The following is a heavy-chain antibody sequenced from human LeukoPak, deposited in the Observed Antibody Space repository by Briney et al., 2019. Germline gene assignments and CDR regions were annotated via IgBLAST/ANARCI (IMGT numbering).Heavy chain of an antibody. Sequence: GGSLRLSCAASGFTFSSYSMTWVRQAPGKGLEWVSSISSSSSYIYYADSVKGRFTISRDNAKNSLYLQMNSLRAEDTAVYYCARISHSSGYYFDYWGQGTLVTVSS. CDR1: GFTFSSYS. V-gene: IGHV3-21*01. D-gene: IGHD3-22*01. CDR3: ARISHSSGYYFDY. CDR2: ISSSSSYI. J-gene: IGHJ4*02.